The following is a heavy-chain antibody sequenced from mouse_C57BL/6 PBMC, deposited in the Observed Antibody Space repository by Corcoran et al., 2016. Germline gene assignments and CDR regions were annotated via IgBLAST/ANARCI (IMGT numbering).Heavy chain of an antibody. Sequence: QIQLVQSGPELKKPGETVKISCKASGYTFTTYGMSWVKQAPGKGLKWMGWINTYSGVPTYADDFKGRFAFSLETSASTAYLQINNLKNEDTATYVCARRSSGYFDVWGTGTTVTVSS. J-gene: IGHJ1*03. CDR2: INTYSGVP. CDR3: ARRSSGYFDV. CDR1: GYTFTTYG. V-gene: IGHV9-3*01. D-gene: IGHD1-1*01.